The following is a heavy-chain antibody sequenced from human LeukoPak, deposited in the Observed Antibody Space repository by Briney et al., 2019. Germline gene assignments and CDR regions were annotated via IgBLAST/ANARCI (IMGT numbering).Heavy chain of an antibody. CDR1: GYNFTGFN. CDR3: ARGATRLATAGAELDS. CDR2: INPDSGET. Sequence: ASVRVSCTASGYNFTGFNMPWGRDAPGQSLEWMGRINPDSGETRFALGLQGRDTMTRDTSMNTAYMELGRQPSDDTAVYFCARGATRLATAGAELDSWGQGTLVIVSS. V-gene: IGHV1-2*06. J-gene: IGHJ4*02. D-gene: IGHD6-13*01.